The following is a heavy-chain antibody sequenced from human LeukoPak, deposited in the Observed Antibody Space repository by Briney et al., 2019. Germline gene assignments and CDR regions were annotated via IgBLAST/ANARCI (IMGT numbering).Heavy chain of an antibody. CDR3: ARDTSVIVVRSDAFDI. Sequence: ASVKVSCKASGYTFTSYGISWVRQAPGQGLEWMGWISAYNGNTNYAQKLQGRVTMTTDTSTSTAYMELRSLRSDDTAVYYCARDTSVIVVRSDAFDIWGQGTMVTVSS. CDR2: ISAYNGNT. CDR1: GYTFTSYG. J-gene: IGHJ3*02. V-gene: IGHV1-18*01. D-gene: IGHD3-16*02.